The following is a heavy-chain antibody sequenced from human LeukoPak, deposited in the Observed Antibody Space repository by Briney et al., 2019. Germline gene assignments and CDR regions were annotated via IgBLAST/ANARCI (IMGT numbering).Heavy chain of an antibody. CDR1: GGSITSHS. CDR2: SYYSGTT. V-gene: IGHV4-59*11. Sequence: SETLSLTCNVSGGSITSHSWNWIRQSPGKGLEWIGYSYYSGTTNYSPSLKSRVTMSVDTSKNQFSLKLSSVTAADTAVYYCATTSAGSSGWDDFYWGQGTLVTVSS. D-gene: IGHD6-19*01. J-gene: IGHJ4*02. CDR3: ATTSAGSSGWDDFY.